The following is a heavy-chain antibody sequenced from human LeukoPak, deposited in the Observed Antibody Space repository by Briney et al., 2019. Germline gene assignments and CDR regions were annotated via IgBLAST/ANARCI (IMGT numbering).Heavy chain of an antibody. J-gene: IGHJ4*02. D-gene: IGHD3-16*02. CDR1: GFTFSSYA. CDR2: ISGSGGST. CDR3: AKDPVYDYVWGSYRLIGDENFDY. V-gene: IGHV3-23*01. Sequence: GGSLRLSCAASGFTFSSYAMSWVRQAPGKGLEWVSAISGSGGSTYYADSVKGRFTISRDNSKNTLYLQMNSLRAEDTAVYYCAKDPVYDYVWGSYRLIGDENFDYWGQGTLVTVSS.